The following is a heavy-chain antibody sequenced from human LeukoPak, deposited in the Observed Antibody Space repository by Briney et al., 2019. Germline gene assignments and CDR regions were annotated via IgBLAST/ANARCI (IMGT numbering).Heavy chain of an antibody. V-gene: IGHV1-2*02. Sequence: ASVKVSCKASGYTFTGYYMHWVRQAPGQGLEWMGWINPNSGGTNYAQKFQGRVTMTRDTSISTAYMELSRLRSDDTAVYYRAREAAMVNCFDYWGQGTLVTVSS. CDR3: AREAAMVNCFDY. CDR1: GYTFTGYY. CDR2: INPNSGGT. J-gene: IGHJ4*02. D-gene: IGHD5-18*01.